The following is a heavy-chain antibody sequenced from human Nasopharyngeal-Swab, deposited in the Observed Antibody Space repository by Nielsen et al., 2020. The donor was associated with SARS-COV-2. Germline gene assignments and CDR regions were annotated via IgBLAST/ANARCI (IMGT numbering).Heavy chain of an antibody. D-gene: IGHD2-2*01. CDR3: AREGCSSTSCYVVNDAFDI. V-gene: IGHV1-46*01. CDR2: INPSGGST. CDR1: GYTFTSYY. Sequence: ASVKVSCKASGYTFTSYYMHWVRQAPGQGLEWMGIINPSGGSTSYAQKFQGRVTMTRDTSTSTVYMELSSLRSEDTAVYYCAREGCSSTSCYVVNDAFDIWGQGTVVTVSS. J-gene: IGHJ3*02.